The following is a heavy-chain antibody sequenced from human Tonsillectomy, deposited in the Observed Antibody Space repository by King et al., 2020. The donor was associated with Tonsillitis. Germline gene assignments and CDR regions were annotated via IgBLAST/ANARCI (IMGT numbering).Heavy chain of an antibody. CDR1: GGSISSYY. D-gene: IGHD3-22*01. CDR2: IYYSGST. V-gene: IGHV4-59*01. CDR3: ARAKENSSYYDSSVYHFDY. J-gene: IGHJ4*02. Sequence: QLQESGPGLVKPSETLSLTCTVSGGSISSYYWSWIRQPPGKGLEWIGYIYYSGSTNYNPSLKSRVTISVDTSKNQFSLKLSSVTAADTAVYYCARAKENSSYYDSSVYHFDYWGQGTLVTFSS.